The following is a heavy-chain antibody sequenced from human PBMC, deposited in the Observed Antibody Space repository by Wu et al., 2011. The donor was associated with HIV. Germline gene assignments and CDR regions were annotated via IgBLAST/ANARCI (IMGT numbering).Heavy chain of an antibody. D-gene: IGHD3-22*01. Sequence: QVQLVQSGAEVKKPGASVKVSCRASGYTFGNHAISWVRQAPGQGLEWMGGIIPIFGTANYAQKFQGRVTITADKSTSTAYMELSSLRSEDTAVYYCARDIPYYYDSSGYSPGYMDVWGKGTTVTVSS. CDR2: IIPIFGTA. CDR3: ARDIPYYYDSSGYSPGYMDV. CDR1: GYTFGNHA. J-gene: IGHJ6*03. V-gene: IGHV1-69*06.